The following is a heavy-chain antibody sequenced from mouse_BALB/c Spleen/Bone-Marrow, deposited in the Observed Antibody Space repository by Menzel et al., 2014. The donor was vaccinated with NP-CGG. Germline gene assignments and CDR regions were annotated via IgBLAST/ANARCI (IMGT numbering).Heavy chain of an antibody. V-gene: IGHV1-54*01. J-gene: IGHJ3*01. CDR3: ARRPWFAY. CDR1: GYAFTYYL. CDR2: INPGTGGT. Sequence: QVQLQQSGAEQVRPGTSVKVSCKAAGYAFTYYLIDWIKQRPGQRPGQGLEWIGVINPGTGGTNYNEKFKGRATLTADNSSSTAYMQLSSLTSDDSGVYCCARRPWFAYWGQGTLVTVSA.